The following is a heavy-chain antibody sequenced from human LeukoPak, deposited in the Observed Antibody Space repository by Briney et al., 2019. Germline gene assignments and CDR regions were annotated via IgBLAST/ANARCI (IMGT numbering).Heavy chain of an antibody. CDR1: GFTFSSYS. CDR2: ISSSSSTT. V-gene: IGHV3-48*01. Sequence: PGRSLRLSCAPSGFTFSSYSMNWVRQAPGKGLEWVSYISSSSSTTYSAASVKGRFTISRDNAKNSLYLQMNSLRAEDTAVYYCARGGPSGDFWSGYYKGYYYYYMDVWGKGTTVTVSS. D-gene: IGHD3-3*01. J-gene: IGHJ6*03. CDR3: ARGGPSGDFWSGYYKGYYYYYMDV.